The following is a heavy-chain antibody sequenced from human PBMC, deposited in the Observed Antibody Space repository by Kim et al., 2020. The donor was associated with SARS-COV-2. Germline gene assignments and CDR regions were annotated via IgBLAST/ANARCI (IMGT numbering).Heavy chain of an antibody. Sequence: GGSLRLSCAASGFTFNNYGMTWVRQAPGKGLEWVSSFTRGGITYYADVVKGRCTISRGNSKKVLALLMKSRRVEDTAAYYCGDYNGAVRQFTYWGQGTL. V-gene: IGHV3-23*01. CDR2: FTRGGIT. D-gene: IGHD3-10*01. J-gene: IGHJ4*02. CDR3: GDYNGAVRQFTY. CDR1: GFTFNNYG.